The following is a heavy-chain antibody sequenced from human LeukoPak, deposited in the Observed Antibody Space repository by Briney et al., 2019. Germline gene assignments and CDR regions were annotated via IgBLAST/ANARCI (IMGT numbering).Heavy chain of an antibody. CDR1: GGSFSGYY. V-gene: IGHV4-34*01. D-gene: IGHD3-10*01. CDR2: INHSGST. J-gene: IGHJ4*02. Sequence: SETLSLTCAVYGGSFSGYYWSWIRQPPGKGLEWIGEINHSGSTNYNPSLKSRVTISVDTSKNQFSLKLSSVTAADTAVYYCARGFGFTMVRGVIISPFDYWGQGTLVTVSS. CDR3: ARGFGFTMVRGVIISPFDY.